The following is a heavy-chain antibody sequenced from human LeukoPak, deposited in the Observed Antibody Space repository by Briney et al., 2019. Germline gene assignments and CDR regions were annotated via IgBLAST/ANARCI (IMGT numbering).Heavy chain of an antibody. CDR3: AKVGSGGAALWTYYFDY. J-gene: IGHJ4*02. CDR2: IYSGGST. D-gene: IGHD6-13*01. Sequence: GGSLRLSCTASGFTVSSNYMSWVRQAPGKGLEWVSVIYSGGSTYYADSVKGRFTISRDNSKNTLYLQMNSLRAEDTAVYYCAKVGSGGAALWTYYFDYWGQGTLVTVSS. CDR1: GFTVSSNY. V-gene: IGHV3-53*01.